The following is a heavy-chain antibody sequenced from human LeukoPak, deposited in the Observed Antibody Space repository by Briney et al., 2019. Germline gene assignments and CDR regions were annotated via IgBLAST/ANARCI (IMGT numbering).Heavy chain of an antibody. CDR2: IYYSGST. V-gene: IGHV4-39*07. J-gene: IGHJ4*02. CDR1: GGSISSSSYY. D-gene: IGHD1-26*01. Sequence: SETLSLTCTVSGGSISSSSYYWGWIRQPPGKGLEWIGSIYYSGSTYYNPSLKSRVTISVGTSKNQFSLKLSSVTAADTAVYYCAREGYSGSYSPGGVDYWGQGTLVTVSS. CDR3: AREGYSGSYSPGGVDY.